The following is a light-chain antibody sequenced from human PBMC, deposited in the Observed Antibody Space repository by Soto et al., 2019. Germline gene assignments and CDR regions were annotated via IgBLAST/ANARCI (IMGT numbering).Light chain of an antibody. V-gene: IGLV1-51*01. CDR3: GSWDSSLLAMV. CDR1: SSNIGNNY. CDR2: DDY. Sequence: QSVLTQPPSVSAAPGQTVTISCSGGSSNIGNNYVCWYQHVPGTAPKLLIYDDYKRPSGIPDRFSGSKSGTSATLDITGLLTGDEADYYCGSWDSSLLAMVLGGGTKVTVL. J-gene: IGLJ3*02.